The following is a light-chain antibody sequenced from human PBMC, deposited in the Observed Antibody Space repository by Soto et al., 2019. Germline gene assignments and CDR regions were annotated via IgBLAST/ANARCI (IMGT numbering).Light chain of an antibody. CDR1: QNITNN. J-gene: IGKJ5*01. Sequence: DIQMTQSPSSLSASIGYRVTITWQVSQNITNNLSWYQQKPGKAPNLLIYHASKLAKGVTSRFSGSGSGTDFSFIITSLQREDLATYYCQQYYGLPPLTFGQGTRLEIK. CDR2: HAS. V-gene: IGKV1-33*01. CDR3: QQYYGLPPLT.